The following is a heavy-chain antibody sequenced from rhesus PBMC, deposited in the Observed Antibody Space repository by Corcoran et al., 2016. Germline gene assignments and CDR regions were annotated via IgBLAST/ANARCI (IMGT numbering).Heavy chain of an antibody. CDR2: IYGGSGST. Sequence: QVQLQESGPGLVKPSEPLPLTCPVSGASLRRNSRRLLPPPPGKGLEWIGYIYGGSGSTSYNPSLKRRVTISKDTSKNQFSLKLSSVTAADTAVYYCAIGSGRFDVWGAGVLVTVSS. CDR3: AIGSGRFDV. CDR1: GASLRRNS. J-gene: IGHJ5-1*01. V-gene: IGHV4-147*01.